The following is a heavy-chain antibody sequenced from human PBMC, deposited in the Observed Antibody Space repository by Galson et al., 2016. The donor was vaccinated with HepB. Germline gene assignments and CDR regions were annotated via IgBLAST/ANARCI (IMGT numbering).Heavy chain of an antibody. D-gene: IGHD6-13*01. Sequence: SLRLSCATSGFTFTRYNMNWVRQAPGKGLEWVSSISRGSSYIYYADSVKGRFTIPRDNVKKSLYLQMNSLRPEDTAVYYCARVREQQLLDAFDIWGQGTMVTVSS. CDR1: GFTFTRYN. J-gene: IGHJ3*02. CDR3: ARVREQQLLDAFDI. CDR2: ISRGSSYI. V-gene: IGHV3-21*01.